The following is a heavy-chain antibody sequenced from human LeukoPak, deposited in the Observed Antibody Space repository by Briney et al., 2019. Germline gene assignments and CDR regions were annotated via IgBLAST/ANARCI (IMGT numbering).Heavy chain of an antibody. CDR3: ANLLYGSGSYAFDI. J-gene: IGHJ3*02. V-gene: IGHV4-59*08. Sequence: SETLSLTCTVSGGSISSYYWSWIRQPPGKGPEWIGYIYYSGSTNYNPSLKSRVTISVDTSKNQFSLKLSSVTAADTAVYYCANLLYGSGSYAFDIWGQGTMVTVSS. D-gene: IGHD3-10*01. CDR2: IYYSGST. CDR1: GGSISSYY.